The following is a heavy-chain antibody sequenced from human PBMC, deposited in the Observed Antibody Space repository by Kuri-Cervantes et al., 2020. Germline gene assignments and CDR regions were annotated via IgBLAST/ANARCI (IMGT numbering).Heavy chain of an antibody. J-gene: IGHJ4*02. CDR1: GITFSSYW. Sequence: LSLTCAASGITFSSYWMSWVRQAPGKGLEWVANIKQDGSEKYYVDSVKGRFTISRDNAKNSLSLQMNSLRAEDSAVYYCARAVQLWTKAEGYWGQGTLVTVSS. CDR3: ARAVQLWTKAEGY. V-gene: IGHV3-7*04. D-gene: IGHD5-18*01. CDR2: IKQDGSEK.